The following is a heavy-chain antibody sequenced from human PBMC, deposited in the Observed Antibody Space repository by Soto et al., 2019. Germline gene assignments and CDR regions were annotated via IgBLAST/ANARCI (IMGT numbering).Heavy chain of an antibody. V-gene: IGHV4-59*01. D-gene: IGHD2-15*01. CDR3: ARGIRMVAAPYFDY. CDR2: IYYSGST. CDR1: GGSISSYY. J-gene: IGHJ4*02. Sequence: QVQLQESGLGLVKPSETLSLTCTVSGGSISSYYWSWIRQPPGKGLEWIGYIYYSGSTNYNPSLKSRVTISVDTSKNQFSLKLSSVTAADTAVYYCARGIRMVAAPYFDYWGQGTLVTVSS.